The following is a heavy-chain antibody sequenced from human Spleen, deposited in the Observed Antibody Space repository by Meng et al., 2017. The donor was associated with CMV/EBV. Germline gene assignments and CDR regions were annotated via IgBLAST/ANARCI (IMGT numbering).Heavy chain of an antibody. CDR3: ASPRSVRATLVGYYYYYGMDV. Sequence: ASVKVSCKASGYTFTGYNIHWVRQAPGQGLEWMGWINPDSGGTNYPQKFQGRATMTGDTSISTAYMELSRLRSDDTAVYYCASPRSVRATLVGYYYYYGMDVWGQGTTVTV. CDR2: INPDSGGT. V-gene: IGHV1-2*02. J-gene: IGHJ6*02. CDR1: GYTFTGYN. D-gene: IGHD1-26*01.